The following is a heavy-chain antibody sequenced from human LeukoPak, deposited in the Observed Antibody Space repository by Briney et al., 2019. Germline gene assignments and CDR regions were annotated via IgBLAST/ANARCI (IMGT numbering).Heavy chain of an antibody. CDR2: ISYTGSNK. CDR3: AKVFDWLLSFPAEYFQH. Sequence: GGSLRLSCATSGFTFSRYGMHWVRQAPGKGLEWVAVISYTGSNKYYADSVKGRFTISRDNSKNTLYLQMNSLRAEDTAVYYCAKVFDWLLSFPAEYFQHWGQGTLVTVSS. V-gene: IGHV3-30*18. D-gene: IGHD3-9*01. J-gene: IGHJ1*01. CDR1: GFTFSRYG.